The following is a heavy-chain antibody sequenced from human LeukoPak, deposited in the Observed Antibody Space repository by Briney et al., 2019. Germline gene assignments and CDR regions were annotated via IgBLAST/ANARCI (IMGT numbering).Heavy chain of an antibody. J-gene: IGHJ5*02. D-gene: IGHD3-22*01. V-gene: IGHV3-23*01. CDR3: AKDLLRPHYYEVLNWFDP. Sequence: GGSLRLSCAASGFTFSSYAMSWVRQAPGKGLEWVSIISGSGGSTYYADSVKGRFTISRDNSKNTLYLQMNNLRAEDTAVYYCAKDLLRPHYYEVLNWFDPWGQGTLVTVSS. CDR1: GFTFSSYA. CDR2: ISGSGGST.